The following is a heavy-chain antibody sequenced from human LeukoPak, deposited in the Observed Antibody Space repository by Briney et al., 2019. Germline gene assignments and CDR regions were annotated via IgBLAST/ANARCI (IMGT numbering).Heavy chain of an antibody. CDR2: INPNSGNT. CDR3: ARGRRQGRCSSTSCYSYYFDY. J-gene: IGHJ4*02. CDR1: GYTFTSYD. V-gene: IGHV1-8*03. D-gene: IGHD2-2*01. Sequence: ASVKVSCKASGYTFTSYDINWVRQATGRGLEWMGWINPNSGNTGYAQKFQGRVTITRNTSISTAYMELSSLRSEDTAVYYCARGRRQGRCSSTSCYSYYFDYWGQGTLVTVSS.